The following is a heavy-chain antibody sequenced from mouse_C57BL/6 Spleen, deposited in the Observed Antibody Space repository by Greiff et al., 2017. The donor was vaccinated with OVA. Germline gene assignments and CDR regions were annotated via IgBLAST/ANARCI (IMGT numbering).Heavy chain of an antibody. CDR3: ARWDDDGAY. CDR1: GYTFTSYW. J-gene: IGHJ3*01. D-gene: IGHD2-4*01. V-gene: IGHV1-55*01. CDR2: IYTGSGST. Sequence: QVQLQQPGAELVKPGASVKMSCKASGYTFTSYWITWVKQRPGQGLEWIGGIYTGSGSTNYNEKLKSKATMNVDTSSSTAYMQLSSLTSEDSAVYYCARWDDDGAYWGQGTLVTVSA.